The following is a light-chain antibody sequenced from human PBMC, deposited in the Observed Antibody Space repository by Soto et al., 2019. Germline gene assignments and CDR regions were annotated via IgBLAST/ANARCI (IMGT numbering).Light chain of an antibody. Sequence: QSALTQPASVSGSPGQSITISCTGTSSDVGGYNYVSWYQQHPGKAPKLMIYDVSNRPSGVSNRFSGSKSGNTASLTISGLQAEDEADYYCSSHTSSSTLVVFAGGTQLTVL. CDR2: DVS. CDR1: SSDVGGYNY. J-gene: IGLJ2*01. V-gene: IGLV2-14*01. CDR3: SSHTSSSTLVV.